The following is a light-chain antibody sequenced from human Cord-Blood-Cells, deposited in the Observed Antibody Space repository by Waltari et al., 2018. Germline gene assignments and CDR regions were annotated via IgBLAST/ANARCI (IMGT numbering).Light chain of an antibody. Sequence: EIVLTQSPATLSFSPGERATLTFRASQSVSSYLAWYQQKPGQAPRLLIYDASNRATGIPARFSGSGSGTDFTLTISSLEPEDFAVYYCQQRSNWPYTFGHATKLEIK. CDR2: DAS. V-gene: IGKV3-11*01. CDR3: QQRSNWPYT. CDR1: QSVSSY. J-gene: IGKJ2*01.